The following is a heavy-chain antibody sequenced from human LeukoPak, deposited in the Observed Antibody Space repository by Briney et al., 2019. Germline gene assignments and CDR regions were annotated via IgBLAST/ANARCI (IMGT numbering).Heavy chain of an antibody. CDR3: ARQIATKGEWAFDI. CDR1: GGSISSSSYY. J-gene: IGHJ3*02. V-gene: IGHV4-39*07. Sequence: SGTLSLTCTVSGGSISSSSYYWGWIRQPPGKGLEWIGSIYYSGSTYYNASLKSRVTISVDTSKNQFSLKLSSVTAADTAVYYCARQIATKGEWAFDIWGQGTMVTVSS. CDR2: IYYSGST. D-gene: IGHD5-24*01.